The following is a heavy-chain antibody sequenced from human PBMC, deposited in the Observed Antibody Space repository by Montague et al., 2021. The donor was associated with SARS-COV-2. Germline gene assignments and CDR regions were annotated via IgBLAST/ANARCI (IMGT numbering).Heavy chain of an antibody. V-gene: IGHV4-61*01. Sequence: SETLSLTCTLSGGSVISDTYFWSWIRQPPGKGLEWIAYIYDSDTTNNNPSFWSRVSMSSDRSKNQFSLKLTSVTPADTAVYYCARAANILSGFYNHPFEYWGQGILVTVSS. D-gene: IGHD3-9*01. J-gene: IGHJ4*02. CDR3: ARAANILSGFYNHPFEY. CDR2: IYDSDTT. CDR1: GGSVISDTYF.